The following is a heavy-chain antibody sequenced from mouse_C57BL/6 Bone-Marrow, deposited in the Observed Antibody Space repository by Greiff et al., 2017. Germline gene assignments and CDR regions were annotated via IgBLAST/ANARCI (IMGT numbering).Heavy chain of an antibody. CDR1: GYTFTSYW. V-gene: IGHV1-50*01. Sequence: QVQLQQPVAELVKPGASVKLSCKASGYTFTSYWMQWVKQRPGQGLEWIGEIDPSDSYTNYNQKFKGKATLTVDTSSSTAYMQHSSLTSEDSAVYYCARGGPLGYWGQGTTLTASS. CDR2: IDPSDSYT. J-gene: IGHJ2*01. CDR3: ARGGPLGY.